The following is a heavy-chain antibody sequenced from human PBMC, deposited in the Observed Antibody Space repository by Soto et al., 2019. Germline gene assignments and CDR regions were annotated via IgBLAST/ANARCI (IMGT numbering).Heavy chain of an antibody. CDR1: GGPFSSYA. J-gene: IGHJ5*02. CDR3: ARVFTGRWFEH. CDR2: ITPMFGAP. V-gene: IGHV1-69*06. D-gene: IGHD3-10*02. Sequence: QVQLVQSGAEVKKPGSSVKVSCTASGGPFSSYAINWVRQAPGQGLEWMGVITPMFGAPHYAQNFKGRITITADKSTNTAYIELSSLTSGDTAVYFCARVFTGRWFEHWGQGTLVTVSS.